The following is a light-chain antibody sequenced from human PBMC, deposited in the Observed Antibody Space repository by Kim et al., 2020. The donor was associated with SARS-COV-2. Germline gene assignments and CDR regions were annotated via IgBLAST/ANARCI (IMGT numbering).Light chain of an antibody. CDR3: QQYNNWPLT. CDR1: QSVRSD. CDR2: GTS. J-gene: IGKJ4*01. Sequence: EIVMTQSPAPLSVSPGERATLSCRASQSVRSDLAWYQQKPGQAPRLLIYGTSTTATGIPARFSGSGSGTEFTLTISSLQSEDFAVYYCQQYNNWPLTFGGGTKVEIK. V-gene: IGKV3-15*01.